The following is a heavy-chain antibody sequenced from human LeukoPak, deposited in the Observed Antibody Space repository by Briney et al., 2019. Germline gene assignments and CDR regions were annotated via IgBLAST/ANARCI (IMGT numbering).Heavy chain of an antibody. Sequence: SETLSLTCAVYGGSFSGYYWSWIRQPPGKGLEWIGEINHSGSTNYNPSLKSRVTISIDTSKNQFSLKLSSVTAADTAVYYCARGLLSLDYWGQGTLVTVSS. J-gene: IGHJ4*02. CDR2: INHSGST. D-gene: IGHD2/OR15-2a*01. CDR1: GGSFSGYY. CDR3: ARGLLSLDY. V-gene: IGHV4-34*01.